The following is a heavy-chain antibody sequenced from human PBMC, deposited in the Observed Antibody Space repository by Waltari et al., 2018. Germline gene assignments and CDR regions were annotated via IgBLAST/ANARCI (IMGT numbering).Heavy chain of an antibody. CDR2: IYWNDDK. CDR3: AHSPGIWSGYHGPFDY. V-gene: IGHV2-5*01. D-gene: IGHD3-3*01. Sequence: QITLTESGPTLVKPTQTLTLTCTFSGFSLSTSGVGVGWIRQPPGKALEWLALIYWNDDKRYSPSLKSRLTITKDTSKNQVVLTMTNMDPVDTATYYCAHSPGIWSGYHGPFDYWGQGTLVTVSS. J-gene: IGHJ4*02. CDR1: GFSLSTSGVG.